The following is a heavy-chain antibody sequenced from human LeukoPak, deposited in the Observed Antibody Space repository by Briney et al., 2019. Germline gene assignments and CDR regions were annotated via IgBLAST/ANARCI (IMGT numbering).Heavy chain of an antibody. CDR3: AKGRSGNKMSDAFDV. D-gene: IGHD2/OR15-2a*01. V-gene: IGHV3-23*01. CDR1: GFTFSSYA. CDR2: ISGSGDNT. J-gene: IGHJ3*01. Sequence: GGSLRLSCAASGFTFSSYAMSWVRQAPGKGLQWVSWVSAISGSGDNTYYADSVKGRFTISRDNSKNALYLQMNSLRAEDTAVYYCAKGRSGNKMSDAFDVWGQGTMVSVSS.